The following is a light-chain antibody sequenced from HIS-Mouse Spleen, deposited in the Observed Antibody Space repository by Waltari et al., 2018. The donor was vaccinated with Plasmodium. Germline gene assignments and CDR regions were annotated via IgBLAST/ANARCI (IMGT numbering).Light chain of an antibody. CDR1: SSDVGGYNY. CDR2: EVS. Sequence: PVSGSPGQSITISCTGTSSDVGGYNYVPWYQQHPGKAPKLMIYEVSNRPSGVSNRFSGSKSGNTASLTISGLQAEDEADYYCSSYTSSSTLLYVFGTGTKVTVL. J-gene: IGLJ1*01. CDR3: SSYTSSSTLLYV. V-gene: IGLV2-14*01.